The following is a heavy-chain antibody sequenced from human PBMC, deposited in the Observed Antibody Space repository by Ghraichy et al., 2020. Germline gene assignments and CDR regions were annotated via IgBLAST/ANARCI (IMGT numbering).Heavy chain of an antibody. CDR1: GGSFSGYY. V-gene: IGHV4-34*01. CDR2: INYSGST. Sequence: SQTLSLTCAVYGGSFSGYYWSWIRQPPGKGLEWIGEINYSGSTNYNPSLKSRVTISVDTSKNQFSLKLSSVTAADTAVYFCARGKKRYYDFLPWGQGTTVTVSS. J-gene: IGHJ6*02. CDR3: ARGKKRYYDFLP. D-gene: IGHD3-3*01.